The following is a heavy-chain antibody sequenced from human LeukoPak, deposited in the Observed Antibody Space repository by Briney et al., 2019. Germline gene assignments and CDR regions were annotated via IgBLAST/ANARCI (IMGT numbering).Heavy chain of an antibody. Sequence: SETLSLTCTVSGASISSGDYFWTWIRQPPGKGLEWIGYIFDSGRTDFNPSLKSRVTISVDRPKNQFSLRLSSVTAADTAVYYCATGYSFAYHWGQGTLVTVSS. CDR3: ATGYSFAYH. J-gene: IGHJ1*01. CDR1: GASISSGDYF. D-gene: IGHD5-18*01. CDR2: IFDSGRT. V-gene: IGHV4-30-2*01.